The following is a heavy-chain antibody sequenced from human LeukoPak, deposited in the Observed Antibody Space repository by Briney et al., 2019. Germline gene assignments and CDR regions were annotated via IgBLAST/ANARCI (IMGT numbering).Heavy chain of an antibody. CDR3: AKDILWYSYGYGSAFAI. J-gene: IGHJ3*02. D-gene: IGHD5-18*01. CDR2: IRYDGSNK. Sequence: GGSLRLSCAASGFTFSSYGMHWVRQAPGKGLEWVAFIRYDGSNKYYADSVKGRFTISRDSSKNTLYLQMNSLRAEDTAVYYCAKDILWYSYGYGSAFAIWGQGTMVTVSS. CDR1: GFTFSSYG. V-gene: IGHV3-30*02.